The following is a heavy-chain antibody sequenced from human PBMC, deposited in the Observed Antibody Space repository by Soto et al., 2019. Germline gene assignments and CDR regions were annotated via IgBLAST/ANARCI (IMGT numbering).Heavy chain of an antibody. V-gene: IGHV1-18*04. Sequence: AVKVSCKASGYTFTSYGISWVRQTPGQGLEWMGWISAYNGNTNYAQKLQGRVTMTTDTSTSTAYMELRSLRSDDTAVYYCARQVPTYYGSGELGMDVWGQGTTVTVSS. D-gene: IGHD3-10*01. CDR2: ISAYNGNT. CDR3: ARQVPTYYGSGELGMDV. CDR1: GYTFTSYG. J-gene: IGHJ6*02.